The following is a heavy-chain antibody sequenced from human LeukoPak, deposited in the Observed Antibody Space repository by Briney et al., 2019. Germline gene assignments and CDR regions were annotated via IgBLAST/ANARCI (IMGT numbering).Heavy chain of an antibody. Sequence: SETLSLTCTVSGGSIGSYYWSWIRQPPGKGLEWIGYIYYSGSTNYNPSLKSRVTISVDTSKNQFSLKLSSVTAADTAVYYCARESVADDGNWFDPWGQGTLVTVSS. V-gene: IGHV4-59*01. J-gene: IGHJ5*02. D-gene: IGHD6-19*01. CDR1: GGSIGSYY. CDR2: IYYSGST. CDR3: ARESVADDGNWFDP.